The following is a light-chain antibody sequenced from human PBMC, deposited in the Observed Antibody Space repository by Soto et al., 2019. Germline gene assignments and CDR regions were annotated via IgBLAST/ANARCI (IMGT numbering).Light chain of an antibody. CDR3: SSYAATNNYV. CDR2: EVT. J-gene: IGLJ1*01. V-gene: IGLV2-8*01. CDR1: SSDVGGYNY. Sequence: QSALTQPPSASGSPGQSVTISCTGTSSDVGGYNYVSWYQQYPGKAPQLIIYEVTKRPSGVPDRFSGSKSGNTASLTVSGLQAEDEADYYCSSYAATNNYVFGSGTKVNVL.